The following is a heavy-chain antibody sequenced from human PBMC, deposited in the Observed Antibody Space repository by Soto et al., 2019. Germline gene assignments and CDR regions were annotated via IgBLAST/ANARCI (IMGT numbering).Heavy chain of an antibody. CDR1: GGSFSGYY. V-gene: IGHV4-34*01. CDR3: ARVGRFLNWFDP. J-gene: IGHJ5*02. CDR2: INHSGST. D-gene: IGHD3-10*01. Sequence: TSETLSLTCAVCGGSFSGYYWSWIRQPPGKGLEWIGEINHSGSTNYNPSLKSRVTISVDTSKNQFSLKLSSVTAADTAVYYCARVGRFLNWFDPWGQGTLVTVSS.